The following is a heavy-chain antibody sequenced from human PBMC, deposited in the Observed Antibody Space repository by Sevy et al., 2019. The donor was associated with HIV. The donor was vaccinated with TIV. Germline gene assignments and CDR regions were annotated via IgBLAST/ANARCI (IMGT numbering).Heavy chain of an antibody. D-gene: IGHD3-10*01. Sequence: GGSLRLSCAASGFTFSSYWMSWVRQAPGKGLEWVATMKEDGSEKSYVDSVKGRFTISRDNAKNSLYLQMNSLRVEDTALYYCARDLPPSATMVAHFDYWGRGTLVTVCS. CDR1: GFTFSSYW. CDR3: ARDLPPSATMVAHFDY. CDR2: MKEDGSEK. V-gene: IGHV3-7*01. J-gene: IGHJ4*02.